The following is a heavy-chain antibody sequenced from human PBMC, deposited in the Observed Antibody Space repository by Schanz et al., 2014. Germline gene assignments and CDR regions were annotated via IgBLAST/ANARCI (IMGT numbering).Heavy chain of an antibody. CDR2: ISGSGAST. J-gene: IGHJ4*01. D-gene: IGHD3-10*01. CDR3: VRDELLWFWEVLSLDY. CDR1: GFNFSDYA. Sequence: EVQLLESGGGLVQPGGSLRLSCAASGFNFSDYAMCWVRQAPGKGLEWVSGISGSGASTYYADSVKGRFTISRDNSNKTVDLQMNSLRAEDTSLYYCVRDELLWFWEVLSLDYWGHGALVTVSS. V-gene: IGHV3-23*01.